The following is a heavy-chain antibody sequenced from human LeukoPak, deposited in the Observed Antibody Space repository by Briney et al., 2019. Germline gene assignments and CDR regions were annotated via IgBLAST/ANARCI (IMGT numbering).Heavy chain of an antibody. CDR1: GFTFSSYG. V-gene: IGHV3-23*01. CDR3: AKAAYCGGDCYPAH. D-gene: IGHD2-21*02. Sequence: GGSLGLSCAASGFTFSSYGMSWVRQAPGKGLEWVSAISGSGGSTYYADSVKGRFTISRDNSKNTLYLQMNSLRAEDTAVYYCAKAAYCGGDCYPAHWGQGTLVTVSS. J-gene: IGHJ4*02. CDR2: ISGSGGST.